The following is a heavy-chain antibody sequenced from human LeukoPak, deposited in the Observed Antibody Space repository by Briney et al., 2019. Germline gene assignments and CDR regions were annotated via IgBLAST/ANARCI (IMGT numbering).Heavy chain of an antibody. CDR3: ARRLPAVGSTDYFDC. CDR2: ISPSGDST. J-gene: IGHJ4*02. CDR1: GFTFSSYS. D-gene: IGHD6-13*01. V-gene: IGHV3-23*01. Sequence: PGGSVRLSCAASGFTFSSYSMNWVRQAPGEGLEWVSAISPSGDSTSYPDSVKGRFTISRDNSKNTLYLQMNSLTAEDTAVYYCARRLPAVGSTDYFDCWGQGALVTVSS.